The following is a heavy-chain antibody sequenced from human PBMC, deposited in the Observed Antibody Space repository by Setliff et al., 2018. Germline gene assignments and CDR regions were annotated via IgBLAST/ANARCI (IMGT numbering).Heavy chain of an antibody. CDR2: ISGSGSTI. V-gene: IGHV3-23*01. CDR3: ARSRSRDY. Sequence: GGSLRLSCAASGFTFSSYAMSWVRQAPGKGLEWVSAISGSGSTIYYADSVKGRFTISRDNSKNTLYLQMNSLRAEDTAMYYCARSRSRDYWGQGTLVTVSS. CDR1: GFTFSSYA. D-gene: IGHD2-2*01. J-gene: IGHJ4*02.